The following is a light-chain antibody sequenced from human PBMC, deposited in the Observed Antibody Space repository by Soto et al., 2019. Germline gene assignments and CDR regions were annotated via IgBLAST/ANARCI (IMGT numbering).Light chain of an antibody. CDR1: NSNIGAGYD. J-gene: IGLJ1*01. Sequence: QSVLAQPPSVSGAPGQRVTISCTGSNSNIGAGYDVHWYQQLPGTAPKLLIYGNTNRPSGVPDRFSGSRSGTSASLAITGLQADDEADYYGHSHDRSLNGYVFGTGTKLTVL. V-gene: IGLV1-40*01. CDR3: HSHDRSLNGYV. CDR2: GNT.